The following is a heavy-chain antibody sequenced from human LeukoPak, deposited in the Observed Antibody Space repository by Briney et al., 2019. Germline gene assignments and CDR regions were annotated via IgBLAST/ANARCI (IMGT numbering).Heavy chain of an antibody. J-gene: IGHJ4*02. Sequence: PSETLSLTCTVSGVSISSYFWSWVRQPAGKGLEWIGRIYSSGSTKYNPSLQSRVTMSLDTSKKQLSLSLGPVTAADTAVYYCARAGSSGGLCDYWGQGILVTVSS. D-gene: IGHD6-19*01. CDR2: IYSSGST. CDR1: GVSISSYF. V-gene: IGHV4-4*07. CDR3: ARAGSSGGLCDY.